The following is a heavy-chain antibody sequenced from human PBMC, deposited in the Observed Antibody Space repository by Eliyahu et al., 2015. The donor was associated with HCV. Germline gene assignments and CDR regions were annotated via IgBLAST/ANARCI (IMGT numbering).Heavy chain of an antibody. CDR1: GXXFTSXY. D-gene: IGHD1-14*01. J-gene: IGHJ4*02. CDR2: INPSGGTT. Sequence: QVQLVQSGAEVRNPGASVXLSXXASGXXFTSXYIHWVRQAPGQGLEWMGMINPSGGTTXYPQKFXGRVTVTRDTSTSTVYMEVSSLSSEDTAMYYCARPLGGGTTPGDYWGQGTQVTVSS. CDR3: ARPLGGGTTPGDY. V-gene: IGHV1-46*01.